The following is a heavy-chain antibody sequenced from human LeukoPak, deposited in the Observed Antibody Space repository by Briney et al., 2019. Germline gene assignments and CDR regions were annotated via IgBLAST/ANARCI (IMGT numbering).Heavy chain of an antibody. Sequence: GGSLRLSCAASRFTLSTYWMSWVRQAPGKGLEWVAHIKQDGSQEYYVDSVKGRFTISRDNAKNTVYLQMNSLRAEDTAVYYCTRDQGPYNSAYYSGDYWGQGTLVTVSS. J-gene: IGHJ4*02. CDR3: TRDQGPYNSAYYSGDY. V-gene: IGHV3-7*01. CDR2: IKQDGSQE. D-gene: IGHD6-19*01. CDR1: RFTLSTYW.